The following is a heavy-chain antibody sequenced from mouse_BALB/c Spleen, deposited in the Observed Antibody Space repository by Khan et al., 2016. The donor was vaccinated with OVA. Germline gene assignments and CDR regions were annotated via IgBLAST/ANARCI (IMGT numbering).Heavy chain of an antibody. V-gene: IGHV3-2*02. D-gene: IGHD1-2*01. CDR1: GYSITSGYG. Sequence: EVQLQESGPGLVKPSQSLSLTCTVTGYSITSGYGWNWIRQFPGNKLEWMGYISYSGSTNYNPSLKSRISINRDTSKNQFFMQLNSVTTEDTATYYCARTARIKYWGQGTTLTVSS. CDR2: ISYSGST. CDR3: ARTARIKY. J-gene: IGHJ2*01.